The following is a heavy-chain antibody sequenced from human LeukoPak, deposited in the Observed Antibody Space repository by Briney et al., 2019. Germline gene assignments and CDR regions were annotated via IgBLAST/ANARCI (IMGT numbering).Heavy chain of an antibody. CDR3: ARDVNLKWIQLWTDAFDI. J-gene: IGHJ3*02. CDR2: ISSSSSYI. CDR1: GFTFSSYS. Sequence: PGGSLRLSCAASGFTFSSYSMNWVRQAPGKGLEWVSSISSSSSYIYYADSVKGRFTISRDNAKNSLYLQMNSLRAEDTAVYYCARDVNLKWIQLWTDAFDIWGQGTMVTVSS. D-gene: IGHD5-18*01. V-gene: IGHV3-21*01.